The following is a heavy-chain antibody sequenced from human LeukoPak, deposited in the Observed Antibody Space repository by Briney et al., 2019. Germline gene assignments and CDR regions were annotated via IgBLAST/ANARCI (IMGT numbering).Heavy chain of an antibody. Sequence: ASVKVSCKASGYTFTSYAMHWVRQAPGQRLEWMGWINAGNGNTKYSQKFQGRVTITRDTSTSTVYMELSSLRSEDTAVYYCASDITMVRGAHKSLYYYYGMDVWGQGTTVTVS. CDR3: ASDITMVRGAHKSLYYYYGMDV. D-gene: IGHD3-10*01. CDR1: GYTFTSYA. CDR2: INAGNGNT. J-gene: IGHJ6*02. V-gene: IGHV1-3*01.